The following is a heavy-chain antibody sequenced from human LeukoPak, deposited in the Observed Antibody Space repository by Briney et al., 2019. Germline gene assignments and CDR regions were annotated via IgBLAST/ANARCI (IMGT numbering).Heavy chain of an antibody. CDR1: GGSISSGGYY. CDR3: AGKGRTTVTTFLYWYFDL. Sequence: SETLSLTCTVSGGSISSGGYYWSWIRQPPGKGLEWIGEINHSGSTNYNPSLKSRVTISVDTSKNQFSLKLSSVTAADTAVYYCAGKGRTTVTTFLYWYFDLWGRGTLVTVSS. CDR2: INHSGST. J-gene: IGHJ2*01. D-gene: IGHD4-17*01. V-gene: IGHV4-39*07.